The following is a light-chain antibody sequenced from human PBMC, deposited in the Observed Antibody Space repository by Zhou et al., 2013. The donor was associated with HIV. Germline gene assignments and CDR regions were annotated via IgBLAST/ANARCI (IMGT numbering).Light chain of an antibody. Sequence: EIVLTQSPATLSLSPGERAILSCRASQSINNYLAWYQQKPGQPPRLLLYDASNRATGTPARFSGGGSRTDFTLTISNLEPEDFAIYYCQQRRHWPITFGQGTRLEIK. CDR1: QSINNY. J-gene: IGKJ5*01. CDR2: DAS. CDR3: QQRRHWPIT. V-gene: IGKV3-11*01.